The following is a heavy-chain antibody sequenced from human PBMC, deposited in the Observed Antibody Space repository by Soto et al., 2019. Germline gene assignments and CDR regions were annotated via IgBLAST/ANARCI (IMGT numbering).Heavy chain of an antibody. CDR2: IYYSGST. D-gene: IGHD6-6*01. Sequence: SETLSLTCTVSGGSIISSGGYYLSCIRHHPVKGLEWIGYIYYSGSTYFNPSLKSRLTISVDTSKNQFSLQLSSVTAADTAVYYCARAGHSSSSEGANWFDPWGQGTLVTVSS. CDR1: GGSIISSGGYY. V-gene: IGHV4-31*03. J-gene: IGHJ5*02. CDR3: ARAGHSSSSEGANWFDP.